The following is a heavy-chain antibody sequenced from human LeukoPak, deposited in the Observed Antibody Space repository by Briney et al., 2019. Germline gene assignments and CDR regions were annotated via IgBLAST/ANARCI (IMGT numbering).Heavy chain of an antibody. Sequence: ASVKVSCKASGYTFTSYGISWVRQAPGQGLEWMGWISAYNGNTNYAQKLRGRVTMTTDTSTSTAYMELRSLRSDDTAVYYCARDTVLLWFGERNGAIDFWGQGTLVTVSS. V-gene: IGHV1-18*01. CDR2: ISAYNGNT. CDR1: GYTFTSYG. J-gene: IGHJ4*02. CDR3: ARDTVLLWFGERNGAIDF. D-gene: IGHD3-10*01.